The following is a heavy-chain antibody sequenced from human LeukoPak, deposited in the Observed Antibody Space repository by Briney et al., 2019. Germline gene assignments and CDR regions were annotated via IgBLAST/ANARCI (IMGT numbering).Heavy chain of an antibody. Sequence: SETLSLTCAVSGYSISSGYYWGWIRQPPGKGLEWIGSIYHSGSTYYNPSLKSRVTISVDTSKNQFSLKLSSVTAADTAVYNCARPSSSTRNYYYMDVWGKGTTVTVSS. J-gene: IGHJ6*03. V-gene: IGHV4-38-2*01. CDR2: IYHSGST. D-gene: IGHD2-2*01. CDR1: GYSISSGYY. CDR3: ARPSSSTRNYYYMDV.